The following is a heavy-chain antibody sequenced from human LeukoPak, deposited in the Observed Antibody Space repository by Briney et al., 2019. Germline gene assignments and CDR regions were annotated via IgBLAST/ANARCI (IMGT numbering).Heavy chain of an antibody. CDR1: GFTFSSYS. V-gene: IGHV3-48*02. D-gene: IGHD2-21*01. J-gene: IGHJ4*02. CDR3: ARLPLSYCGGDCYFG. Sequence: GESLKISCAASGFTFSSYSMNWVRQAPGKGLEWVSYISTGSSTIYYADSVKGRFTISRDNAKNSLYLQMNSLRDEDTAVYYCARLPLSYCGGDCYFGWGQGTLVTVSS. CDR2: ISTGSSTI.